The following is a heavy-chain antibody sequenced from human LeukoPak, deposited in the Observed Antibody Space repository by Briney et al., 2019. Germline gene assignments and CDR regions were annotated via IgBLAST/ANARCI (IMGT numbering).Heavy chain of an antibody. Sequence: ASVKVSSKASGYTFTVYDIHWVRQAPGQGREWMGWINPNSGSANYAQKFQGSVTMTRDMSISTDYMELSSLRSDDTAVYYCARSSITVFREVRDQDAFEIWGQGTMVTVSS. J-gene: IGHJ3*02. D-gene: IGHD3-10*01. CDR2: INPNSGSA. CDR1: GYTFTVYD. CDR3: ARSSITVFREVRDQDAFEI. V-gene: IGHV1-2*02.